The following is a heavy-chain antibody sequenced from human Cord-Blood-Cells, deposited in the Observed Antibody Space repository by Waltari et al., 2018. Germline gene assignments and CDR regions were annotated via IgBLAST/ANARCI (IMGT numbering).Heavy chain of an antibody. D-gene: IGHD5-18*01. CDR3: ARHSSGYSYGDAFDI. Sequence: EVQLVQSGAEVKKPGESLKISCKGSGYSFTRYWLAWLRQTPGKGLEWMGIIYPGDSDTRYSPSFQGQVTISADKSISTAYLQWSSLKASDTAMYYCARHSSGYSYGDAFDIWGQGTMVTVSS. V-gene: IGHV5-51*01. J-gene: IGHJ3*02. CDR2: IYPGDSDT. CDR1: GYSFTRYW.